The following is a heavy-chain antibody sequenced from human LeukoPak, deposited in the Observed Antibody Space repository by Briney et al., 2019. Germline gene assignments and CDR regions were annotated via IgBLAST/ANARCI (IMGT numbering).Heavy chain of an antibody. V-gene: IGHV4-39*01. CDR1: GGSISSSSYY. J-gene: IGHJ3*02. CDR2: IYSGGST. D-gene: IGHD5-12*01. CDR3: ARHSRSGSGGYENAFDI. Sequence: SESLSLTCTVSGGSISSSSYYWDWIRQSPGKGLEWIGNIYSGGSTYYTPSLKSRVTISVDTSKNQFSLKLSSVTAADTAIYFCARHSRSGSGGYENAFDIWGQGTMVTVSS.